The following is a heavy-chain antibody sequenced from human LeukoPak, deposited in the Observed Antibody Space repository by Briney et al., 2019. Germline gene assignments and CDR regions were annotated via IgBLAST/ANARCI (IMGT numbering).Heavy chain of an antibody. CDR3: ARAGSGSWY. CDR1: GFTFSSYG. J-gene: IGHJ4*02. V-gene: IGHV3-30*02. D-gene: IGHD1-26*01. CDR2: IRYDGSNK. Sequence: GGSLRLSCGASGFTFSSYGMHWVRQAPGKGLEWVAFIRYDGSNKYYADSVKGRFTISRDNSKNTLYLQMNSLRGVDTAVYYCARAGSGSWYWGQGTLVTVSS.